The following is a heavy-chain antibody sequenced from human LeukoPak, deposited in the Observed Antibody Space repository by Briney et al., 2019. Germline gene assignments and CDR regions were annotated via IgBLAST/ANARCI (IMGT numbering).Heavy chain of an antibody. V-gene: IGHV1-69*05. CDR1: GGTFSSYA. D-gene: IGHD2-8*02. CDR3: ASTGYYYGMDV. Sequence: VASVKVSCKASGGTFSSYAISWVRQAPGQGLEWMGGIIPIFGTANYAQKFQGRVTMTRNTSISTAYMELSSLRSEDTAVYYCASTGYYYGMDVWGQGTTVTVSS. CDR2: IIPIFGTA. J-gene: IGHJ6*02.